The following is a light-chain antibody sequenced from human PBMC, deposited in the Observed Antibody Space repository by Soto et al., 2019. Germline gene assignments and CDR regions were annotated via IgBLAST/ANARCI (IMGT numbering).Light chain of an antibody. Sequence: QSVLTQPPSVSGAPGQRVTISCTGSSSNIGAGYDVHWYQQLPGTAPKLLIYGNSNRPSGVPDRFSGSKSGTSASLAITGRQAEDEADYYCQSYDSSLSGWVFGTGTKVTVL. V-gene: IGLV1-40*01. J-gene: IGLJ1*01. CDR2: GNS. CDR1: SSNIGAGYD. CDR3: QSYDSSLSGWV.